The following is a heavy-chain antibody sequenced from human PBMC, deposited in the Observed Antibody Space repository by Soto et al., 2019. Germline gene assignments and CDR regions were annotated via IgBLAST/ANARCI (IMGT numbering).Heavy chain of an antibody. J-gene: IGHJ4*02. CDR3: ARRHCTDGLCPFDY. D-gene: IGHD2-8*01. Sequence: EVQLVESGGGLVKPGGSLRLSCAASGFTFSSDSMNWVRQAPGKGLEWISSISSGGRAIYYADSVKGRFTISRDNAKNSLYLQMNSLGDEDTAVYYCARRHCTDGLCPFDYWGQGNLGAGSS. V-gene: IGHV3-21*01. CDR1: GFTFSSDS. CDR2: ISSGGRAI.